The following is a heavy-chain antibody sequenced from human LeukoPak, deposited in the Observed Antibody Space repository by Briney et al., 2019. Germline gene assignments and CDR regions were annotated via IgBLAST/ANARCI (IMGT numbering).Heavy chain of an antibody. V-gene: IGHV4-31*03. Sequence: SQTLSLTCTVSGGSISSGGYYWSWIRQHPGKGLEWIGYIYYSGSTYYNPSLKSRVTISVDTSKNQFSLKLSSVTAADTAVYYCARVPTFRQWLVTRGAFDIWGLGTMVTVSS. D-gene: IGHD6-19*01. J-gene: IGHJ3*02. CDR3: ARVPTFRQWLVTRGAFDI. CDR2: IYYSGST. CDR1: GGSISSGGYY.